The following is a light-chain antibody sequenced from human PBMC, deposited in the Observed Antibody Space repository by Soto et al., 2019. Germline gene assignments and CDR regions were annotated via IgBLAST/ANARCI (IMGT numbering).Light chain of an antibody. J-gene: IGKJ1*01. CDR3: QQYNNWPPWT. Sequence: EIVMTQSPATLSVSPGERASLSCRASQSVSSNLAWHQQKPGQAPRLLIYGASTRATGIPARFSGGGSGTEFTLTISSLQSEDFAVYYCQQYNNWPPWTFGQGTKVEIK. CDR1: QSVSSN. CDR2: GAS. V-gene: IGKV3-15*01.